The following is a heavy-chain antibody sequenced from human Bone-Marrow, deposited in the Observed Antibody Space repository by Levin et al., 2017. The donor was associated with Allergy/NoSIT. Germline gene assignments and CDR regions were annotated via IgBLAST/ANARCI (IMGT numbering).Heavy chain of an antibody. CDR1: GFTFSSYA. Sequence: GESLKISCAASGFTFSSYAMSWVRQAPGKGLEWVSAISGSGGSTYYADSVKGRFTISRDNSKNTLYLQMNSLRAEDTAVYYCATSAVAGTSSYYYYGMDVWGQGTTVTVSS. V-gene: IGHV3-23*01. J-gene: IGHJ6*02. D-gene: IGHD6-19*01. CDR3: ATSAVAGTSSYYYYGMDV. CDR2: ISGSGGST.